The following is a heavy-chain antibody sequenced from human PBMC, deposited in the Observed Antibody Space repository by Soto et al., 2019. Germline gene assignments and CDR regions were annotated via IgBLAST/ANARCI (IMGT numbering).Heavy chain of an antibody. CDR1: GFTFSSYA. D-gene: IGHD3-16*01. CDR3: ARYVGGWFDP. V-gene: IGHV3-30-3*01. Sequence: GGSLRLSCAASGFTFSSYAMQWVRQAPGKGLEWVAVISYDGSEKYYADSVKGRFTISRDNSKNSLYLQMNSLRAEDTAVYYCARYVGGWFDPWGQGTLVTVSS. J-gene: IGHJ5*02. CDR2: ISYDGSEK.